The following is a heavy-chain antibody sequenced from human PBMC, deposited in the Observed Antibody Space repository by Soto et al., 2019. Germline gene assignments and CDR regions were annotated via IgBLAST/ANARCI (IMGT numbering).Heavy chain of an antibody. Sequence: ASVKVSCKVSGYTLTELSMHWVRQAPGKGLEWMGGFDPEDGETIYAQKFQGRVTMTEDTSTATAYMELSSLRSEDTAVYYCATRRYYDFWSGYYPFDYWGQGTLVTVSS. D-gene: IGHD3-3*01. CDR1: GYTLTELS. J-gene: IGHJ4*02. V-gene: IGHV1-24*01. CDR2: FDPEDGET. CDR3: ATRRYYDFWSGYYPFDY.